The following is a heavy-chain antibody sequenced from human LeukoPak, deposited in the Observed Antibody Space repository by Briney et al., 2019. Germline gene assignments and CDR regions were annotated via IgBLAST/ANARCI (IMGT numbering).Heavy chain of an antibody. Sequence: ASVKVSCKASGYTFTGYYMHWVRQAPGQGLEWMGWINPNSGGTNYAQKFQGRVTMTRDTSISTAYMELSRLRSDDTAVYYCATVCSSTSCYAAFDIWGQGTMVTVSS. J-gene: IGHJ3*02. D-gene: IGHD2-2*01. CDR1: GYTFTGYY. CDR3: ATVCSSTSCYAAFDI. V-gene: IGHV1-2*02. CDR2: INPNSGGT.